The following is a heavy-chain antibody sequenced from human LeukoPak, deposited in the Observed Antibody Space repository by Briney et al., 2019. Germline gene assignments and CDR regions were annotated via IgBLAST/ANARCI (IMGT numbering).Heavy chain of an antibody. CDR1: GFTLSSYA. Sequence: GGSLRLSCAASGFTLSSYAMHWVRQAPGKGLEWVAVISYDGSNKYYADSVKGRFTISRDNSKNTLYLQMNSLRAEDTAVYYCARADMATNLDYWGQGTLVTVSS. D-gene: IGHD5-24*01. CDR2: ISYDGSNK. J-gene: IGHJ4*02. V-gene: IGHV3-30-3*01. CDR3: ARADMATNLDY.